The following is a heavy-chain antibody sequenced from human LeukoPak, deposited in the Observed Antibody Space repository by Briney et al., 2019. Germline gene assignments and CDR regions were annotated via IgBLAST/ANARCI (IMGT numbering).Heavy chain of an antibody. Sequence: SETLSLTCTVSGGSISSYYWSWIRQPPGKGLEWIGYIYYSGSTNYNPSLKSRVTISVDTSKNQFSLKLSSVTAADTAVYYCARVRGSSWYRYFDYWGQGTLVTVSS. CDR1: GGSISSYY. V-gene: IGHV4-59*01. J-gene: IGHJ4*02. D-gene: IGHD6-13*01. CDR3: ARVRGSSWYRYFDY. CDR2: IYYSGST.